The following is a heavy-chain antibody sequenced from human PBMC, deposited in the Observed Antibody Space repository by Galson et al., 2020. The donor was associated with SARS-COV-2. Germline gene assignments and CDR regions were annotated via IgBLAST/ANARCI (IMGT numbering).Heavy chain of an antibody. Sequence: GESLKISCVASEFAFSSYEMNWVRQAPGKGLEWISYISSSDNTIFYADSVKGRFTISRDNAKKSLYLQMNSLRAEDTAIYYCARDYRQHFWSGYQYAMDVWGQVTTVTVSS. CDR2: ISSSDNTI. J-gene: IGHJ6*02. V-gene: IGHV3-48*03. CDR3: ARDYRQHFWSGYQYAMDV. D-gene: IGHD3-3*02. CDR1: EFAFSSYE.